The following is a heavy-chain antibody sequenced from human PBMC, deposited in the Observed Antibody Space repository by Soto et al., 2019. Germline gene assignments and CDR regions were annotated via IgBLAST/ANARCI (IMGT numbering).Heavy chain of an antibody. CDR3: AGAERYNYFFSFDY. V-gene: IGHV6-1*01. CDR2: TYYTSKWYT. Sequence: SQTLSLTCAISGDSVSTNSAAWNWIRQSPSRGLEWLGRTYYTSKWYTDYAVSVKSRITINPDTSKNQFSLQLNSVTPEDTAVYYCAGAERYNYFFSFDYWGQGTLVTVSS. J-gene: IGHJ4*02. D-gene: IGHD5-18*01. CDR1: GDSVSTNSAA.